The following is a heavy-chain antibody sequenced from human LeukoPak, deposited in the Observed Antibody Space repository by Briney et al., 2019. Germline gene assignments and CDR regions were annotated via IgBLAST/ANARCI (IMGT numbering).Heavy chain of an antibody. J-gene: IGHJ4*02. CDR2: ISSSSSSI. Sequence: GGSLRLSCAASGFTFSSYSMNWVRQAPGKGLEWVSYISSSSSSIYYADSVKGRFTISRGNAQNSLYLQMNSLRAEDTAVYYCARVWEEYFDYWGQGTLVTVSS. D-gene: IGHD1-26*01. V-gene: IGHV3-48*01. CDR1: GFTFSSYS. CDR3: ARVWEEYFDY.